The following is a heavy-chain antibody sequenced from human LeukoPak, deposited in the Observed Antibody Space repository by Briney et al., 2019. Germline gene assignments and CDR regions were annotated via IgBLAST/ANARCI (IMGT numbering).Heavy chain of an antibody. CDR3: ARDYGDYVIGY. CDR2: IYHSGST. Sequence: PSETLSLTCTVSGYSISSGYYWGWIRQPPGKGLEWIGSIYHSGSTYYNPSLKSRVTISVDTSKSQFSLKLSSVTAADTAVYYCARDYGDYVIGYWGQGTLVTVSS. J-gene: IGHJ4*02. D-gene: IGHD4-17*01. V-gene: IGHV4-38-2*02. CDR1: GYSISSGYY.